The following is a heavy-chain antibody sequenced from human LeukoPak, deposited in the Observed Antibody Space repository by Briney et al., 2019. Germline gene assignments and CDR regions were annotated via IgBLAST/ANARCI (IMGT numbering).Heavy chain of an antibody. CDR2: ISSNGGST. CDR1: GFTFSSYA. CDR3: ARDRGYNSNDAFDI. D-gene: IGHD5-24*01. J-gene: IGHJ3*02. Sequence: GGSLRLSCAASGFTFSSYAMHWVRQAPGKGLEYVSAISSNGGSTYYANSVKGRFTISRDNSKNTLYLQMGSLRAEDMAVYYCARDRGYNSNDAFDIWGQGTMVTVSS. V-gene: IGHV3-64*01.